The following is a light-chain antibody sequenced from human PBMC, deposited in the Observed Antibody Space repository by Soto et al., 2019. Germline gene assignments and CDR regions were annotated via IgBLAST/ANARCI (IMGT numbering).Light chain of an antibody. CDR3: QTWGTGIVV. CDR2: LNSDGSH. CDR1: SGHSSYA. Sequence: QLVLTQSPSASASLGASVKLTCTLSSGHSSYAIAWHQQQPEKGPRYLMKLNSDGSHSKGDGIPDRLSGSSSGAERYLTISSLQSEDEADYYCQTWGTGIVVFGGGTKLTVL. J-gene: IGLJ2*01. V-gene: IGLV4-69*01.